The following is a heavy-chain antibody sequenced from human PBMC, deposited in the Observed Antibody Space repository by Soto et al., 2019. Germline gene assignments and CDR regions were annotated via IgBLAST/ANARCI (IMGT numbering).Heavy chain of an antibody. D-gene: IGHD2-15*01. CDR1: GFTFSSYG. CDR2: ISYDGSNK. Sequence: QVQLVESGGGVVQPGRSLRLSCAASGFTFSSYGMHWVRQAPGKGLEGVAVISYDGSNKYYADSVKGRFTISRDNSKNTLYLQMNSLRAEDTAVYYCAKETYSGPLDYWGQGTLVTVS. J-gene: IGHJ4*02. CDR3: AKETYSGPLDY. V-gene: IGHV3-30*18.